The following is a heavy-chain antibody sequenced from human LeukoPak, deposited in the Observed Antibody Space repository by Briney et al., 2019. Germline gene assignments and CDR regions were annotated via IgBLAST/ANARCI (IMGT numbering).Heavy chain of an antibody. CDR2: ISSSDSTK. CDR3: ATNKDWAEAD. Sequence: GGSLRLSCAASGFTFSDYYMSWIRQAPGKGLEWASYISSSDSTKNYADSVKGRFTISRDNAKNSLYLQMNSLRAEDTAVYYCATNKDWAEADWGQGTLVIVSS. CDR1: GFTFSDYY. D-gene: IGHD3/OR15-3a*01. J-gene: IGHJ4*02. V-gene: IGHV3-11*01.